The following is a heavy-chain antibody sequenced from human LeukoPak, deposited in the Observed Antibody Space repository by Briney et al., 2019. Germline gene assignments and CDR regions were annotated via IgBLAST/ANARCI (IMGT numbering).Heavy chain of an antibody. CDR2: IIPIFGTA. J-gene: IGHJ4*02. CDR1: GGTFSSYA. CDR3: AIQNYYGSGSYDY. D-gene: IGHD3-10*01. Sequence: ASVKVSCKASGGTFSSYAISRVRQAPGQGLEWMGGIIPIFGTANYAQKFQGRVTMTRDTSISTAYMELSRLRSDDTAVYYCAIQNYYGSGSYDYWGQGTLVTVSS. V-gene: IGHV1-69*05.